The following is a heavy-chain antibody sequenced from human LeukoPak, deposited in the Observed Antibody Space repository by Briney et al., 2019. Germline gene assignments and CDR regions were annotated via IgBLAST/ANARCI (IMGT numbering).Heavy chain of an antibody. V-gene: IGHV4-61*01. CDR3: ARDGSSTHPYYYYYMDV. CDR2: IFHSGST. J-gene: IGHJ6*03. D-gene: IGHD1-26*01. CDR1: GGSVSSHSYY. Sequence: SETLSLTCTVSGGSVSSHSYYWSWIRQPPGKALEWIGYIFHSGSTNYNPSLKSRITISIDTSKNQFSLKLTSVTAADTAVYYCARDGSSTHPYYYYYMDVWGKGTTVTVPS.